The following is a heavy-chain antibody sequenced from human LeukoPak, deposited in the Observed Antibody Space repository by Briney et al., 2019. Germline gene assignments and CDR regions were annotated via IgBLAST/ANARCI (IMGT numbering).Heavy chain of an antibody. CDR1: GGSISSYY. Sequence: PSETLSLTCTVSGGSISSYYWSWIRQPAGKGLEWIGRIYTSGSTNYNPSLKSRVTISVDTSKNQFSLKLSSVTAADTAVYYCARLSTHSSSWYYFDYWGQGTLVTVSS. D-gene: IGHD6-13*01. J-gene: IGHJ4*02. CDR2: IYTSGST. CDR3: ARLSTHSSSWYYFDY. V-gene: IGHV4-4*07.